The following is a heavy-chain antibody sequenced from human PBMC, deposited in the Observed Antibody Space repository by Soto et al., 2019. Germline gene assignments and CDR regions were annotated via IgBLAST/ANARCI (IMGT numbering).Heavy chain of an antibody. J-gene: IGHJ6*03. D-gene: IGHD2-2*01. CDR1: GGSFSGYY. CDR2: INHSGST. Sequence: SETLSLTCAVYGGSFSGYYWSWIRQPPGKGLEWIGEINHSGSTNYNPSLKSRVTISVDTSKNQFSLKLSSVTAADTAVYYCSRGIVVVPAAMRRTYYMDVWGKGTTVTVSS. CDR3: SRGIVVVPAAMRRTYYMDV. V-gene: IGHV4-34*01.